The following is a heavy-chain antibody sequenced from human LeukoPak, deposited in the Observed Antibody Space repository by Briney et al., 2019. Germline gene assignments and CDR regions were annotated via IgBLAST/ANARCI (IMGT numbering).Heavy chain of an antibody. CDR3: ARGITIFGVVPFDP. J-gene: IGHJ5*02. CDR2: IYYSGRT. Sequence: SETLSLXCTVSGGSSSSSSYSWGWSRQPPGKGPEWIGSIYYSGRTYYKPSLKSRVTISVDTSKNQFSLKLSSVTAAYTAVYYCARGITIFGVVPFDPWGQGTLVTVSS. V-gene: IGHV4-39*01. D-gene: IGHD3-3*01. CDR1: GGSSSSSSYS.